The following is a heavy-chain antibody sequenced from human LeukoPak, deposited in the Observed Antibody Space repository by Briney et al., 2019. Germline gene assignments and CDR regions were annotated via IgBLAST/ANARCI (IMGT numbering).Heavy chain of an antibody. CDR1: GGSISSGGYY. J-gene: IGHJ4*02. CDR2: IYYSGST. V-gene: IGHV4-31*03. D-gene: IGHD3-9*01. CDR3: ARGLRYFDWLYPDY. Sequence: PSQTLSLTCTVSGGSISSGGYYWSWIRQHPGKGLEWIGYIYYSGSTYYSPSLKSRVTISVDTSKNQFSLKLSSVTAADTAVHYCARGLRYFDWLYPDYWGQGTLVTVSS.